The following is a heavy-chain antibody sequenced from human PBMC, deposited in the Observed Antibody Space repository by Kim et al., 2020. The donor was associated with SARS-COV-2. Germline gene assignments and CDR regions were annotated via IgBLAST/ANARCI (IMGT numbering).Heavy chain of an antibody. J-gene: IGHJ4*02. CDR1: GGSISSSSYY. CDR2: IYYSGST. Sequence: SETLSLTCTVSGGSISSSSYYWGWIRQPPGKGLEWIGSIYYSGSTYYNPSLKSRVTISVDTSKNQFSLKLSSVTAADTAVYYCARLRSRSRIQLWFTKPGFDYWGQGTLVTVSS. D-gene: IGHD5-18*01. CDR3: ARLRSRSRIQLWFTKPGFDY. V-gene: IGHV4-39*01.